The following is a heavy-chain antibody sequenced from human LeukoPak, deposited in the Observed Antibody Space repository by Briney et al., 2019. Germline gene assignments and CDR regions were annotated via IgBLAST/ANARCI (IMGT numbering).Heavy chain of an antibody. J-gene: IGHJ3*02. Sequence: ASVKVSCKASGYTFTSYYMHWVRQAPGQGLEWMGIINPSGGSTSYAQKFQGRVTMTRDMSTSTVYMELSSLRSEDTAVYYCAREGGGRDIVVVTHDAFDIWGQGTMVTVSS. V-gene: IGHV1-46*01. CDR2: INPSGGST. CDR1: GYTFTSYY. D-gene: IGHD3-22*01. CDR3: AREGGGRDIVVVTHDAFDI.